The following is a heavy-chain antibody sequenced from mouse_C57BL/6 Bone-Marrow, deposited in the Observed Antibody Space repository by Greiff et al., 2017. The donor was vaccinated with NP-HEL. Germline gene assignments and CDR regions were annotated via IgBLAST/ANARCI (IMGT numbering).Heavy chain of an antibody. D-gene: IGHD6-1*01. Sequence: QVQLQQPGAELVKPGASVKLSCKASGYTFTSYWMQWVKQRPGQGLEWIGEIDPSDSYTNYNQKFKGKATLTVDTSSSTAYMQLSSLTSEDSAVYYCARGIPRVPLGNAMDYWGQGTSVTVSS. CDR2: IDPSDSYT. CDR3: ARGIPRVPLGNAMDY. J-gene: IGHJ4*01. CDR1: GYTFTSYW. V-gene: IGHV1-50*01.